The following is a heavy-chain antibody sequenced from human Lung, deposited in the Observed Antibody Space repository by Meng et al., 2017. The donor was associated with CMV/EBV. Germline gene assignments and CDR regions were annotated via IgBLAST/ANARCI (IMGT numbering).Heavy chain of an antibody. Sequence: GGSXRLXCAASGFTFTSYAMNWVRRAPGKGLEWVSVTYSGGATTYYADSVKGRFTISRHNSRNTLYLQMNSLRADDTAIYYCATVRELYSTSLNYFDYLGQGTLVTVSS. CDR2: TYSGGATT. V-gene: IGHV3-23*03. J-gene: IGHJ4*02. CDR3: ATVRELYSTSLNYFDY. D-gene: IGHD6-6*01. CDR1: GFTFTSYA.